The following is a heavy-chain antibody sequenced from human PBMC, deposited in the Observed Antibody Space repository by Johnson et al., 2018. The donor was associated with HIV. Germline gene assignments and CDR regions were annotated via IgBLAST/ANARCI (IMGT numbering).Heavy chain of an antibody. CDR3: AIIPPGGAGKGADAFDI. CDR1: GFTFSSYA. Sequence: VQLVESGGGLVQPGVSLRLSCAASGFTFSSYAMSWVRQAPGKWLEWVSAISGSGGSTYYADSVKGRFTISRDNSKNTLYLQMNSLRAEDTAVYYCAIIPPGGAGKGADAFDIWGQGTMVTVSS. V-gene: IGHV3-23*04. J-gene: IGHJ3*02. CDR2: ISGSGGST. D-gene: IGHD1-26*01.